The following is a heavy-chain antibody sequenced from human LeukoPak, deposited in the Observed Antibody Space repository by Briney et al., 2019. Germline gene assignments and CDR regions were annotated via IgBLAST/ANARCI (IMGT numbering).Heavy chain of an antibody. CDR3: TSSYCSGGSCYRRYNYYYYMDV. Sequence: GGSLGLSCAASGFTFSGSAMHWVRQASGKGLEWVGRIRSKANSYATAYAASVKGRFTISRDDSKNTAYLQMNSLKTEDTAVYYCTSSYCSGGSCYRRYNYYYYMDVWGKGTTVTVSS. CDR2: IRSKANSYAT. CDR1: GFTFSGSA. J-gene: IGHJ6*03. V-gene: IGHV3-73*01. D-gene: IGHD2-15*01.